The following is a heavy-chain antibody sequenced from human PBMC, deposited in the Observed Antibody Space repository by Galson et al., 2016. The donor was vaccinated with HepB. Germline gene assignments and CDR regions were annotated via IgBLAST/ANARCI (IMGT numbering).Heavy chain of an antibody. J-gene: IGHJ5*02. Sequence: SLRLSCAASGLTFSVYGMHWVRQAPGKGLEWVAVIWYDGRSDYYADSVKGRFTISRDNSKNTLYLQMNNVRVEDTAVYYCAKDLQMTTAYNNWLDPWGQGTLVTVSS. V-gene: IGHV3-33*03. CDR2: IWYDGRSD. CDR3: AKDLQMTTAYNNWLDP. CDR1: GLTFSVYG. D-gene: IGHD4-17*01.